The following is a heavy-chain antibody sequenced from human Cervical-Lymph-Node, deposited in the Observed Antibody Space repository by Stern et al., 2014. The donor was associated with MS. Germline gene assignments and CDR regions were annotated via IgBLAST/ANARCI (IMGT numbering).Heavy chain of an antibody. J-gene: IGHJ6*02. CDR2: ISYDGSNK. CDR3: ARDRLDGDYVYYYGLDV. D-gene: IGHD4-17*01. CDR1: GFTFSRYA. Sequence: VQLVESGGGVVRPGRSLRLSCATSGFTFSRYAVLWVRQAPGKGLEWVAAISYDGSNKFYGDSVKSRFTISRDNSKNTLFLQMNNLRPEDSGVYHCARDRLDGDYVYYYGLDVWGQGTTVTVSS. V-gene: IGHV3-30*04.